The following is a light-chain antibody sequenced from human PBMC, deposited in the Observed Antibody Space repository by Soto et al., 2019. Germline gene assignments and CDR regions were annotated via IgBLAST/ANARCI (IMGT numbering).Light chain of an antibody. CDR2: GAS. V-gene: IGKV3-20*01. J-gene: IGKJ1*01. CDR3: QQYGSSPWT. CDR1: QSVTSSF. Sequence: EIVLTQSPGTLSLSLGERATLSCRASQSVTSSFSAWYQQKPGQAPRLLIYGASSRATGIPDRFSGSGSGTDFTLTISRLEPEDFAVYYCQQYGSSPWTFGQGTKVEIK.